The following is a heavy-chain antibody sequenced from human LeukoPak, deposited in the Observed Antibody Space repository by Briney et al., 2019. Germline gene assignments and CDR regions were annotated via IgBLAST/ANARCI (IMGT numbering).Heavy chain of an antibody. Sequence: GSLRLSCTASGFTFSTYDMNWVRQPPGKGLEWIGEINNSGSTNYNPSLKSRVTISRDTSKNQFSLKLSSVTAADTAVYYCARGRAFFDWGQGTLVTVSS. J-gene: IGHJ4*02. CDR3: ARGRAFFD. CDR2: INNSGST. V-gene: IGHV4-34*01. CDR1: GFTFSTYD. D-gene: IGHD3-3*02.